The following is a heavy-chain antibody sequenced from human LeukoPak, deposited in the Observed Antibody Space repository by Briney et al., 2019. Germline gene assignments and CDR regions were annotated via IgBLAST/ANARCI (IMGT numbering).Heavy chain of an antibody. Sequence: GASVKVSCKASGYTFTGYYMHWVRQAPGQGLEWMGWINPNSGGTNYAQKFQGRVTMTRGTSISTAYMELSRLRSDDTAVYYCARERSNSSSWSYWYFDLWGRGTLVTVSS. CDR3: ARERSNSSSWSYWYFDL. D-gene: IGHD6-13*01. CDR1: GYTFTGYY. V-gene: IGHV1-2*02. CDR2: INPNSGGT. J-gene: IGHJ2*01.